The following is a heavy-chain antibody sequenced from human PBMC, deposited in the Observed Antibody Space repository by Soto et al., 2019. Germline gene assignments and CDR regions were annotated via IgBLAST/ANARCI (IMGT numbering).Heavy chain of an antibody. V-gene: IGHV1-69*13. D-gene: IGHD2-2*02. J-gene: IGHJ6*02. CDR3: ASGGLGYCSSTSCHTGYYYGMDV. CDR1: GGTFSSYA. CDR2: IIPIFGTA. Sequence: SVKVSWKASGGTFSSYAISWVRQAPGQGLEWMGGIIPIFGTANYAQKFRGRVTITADESTSTAYMELSSLRSEDTAVYYCASGGLGYCSSTSCHTGYYYGMDVWGQGTTVTVSS.